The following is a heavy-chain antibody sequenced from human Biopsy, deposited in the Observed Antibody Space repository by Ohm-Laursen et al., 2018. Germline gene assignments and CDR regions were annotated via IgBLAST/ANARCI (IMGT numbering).Heavy chain of an antibody. D-gene: IGHD1-7*01. CDR3: GRAVRNQLLTDP. CDR2: LNPVSGNS. J-gene: IGHJ5*02. Sequence: SSVKVSCKASGYTFTSYDITWVRQASGQGPEWIGWLNPVSGNSNFGQKFRGRVTVTSDTSISTAYMGLSGLTSDDTATYYCGRAVRNQLLTDPWGQGTLVTVTS. CDR1: GYTFTSYD. V-gene: IGHV1-8*01.